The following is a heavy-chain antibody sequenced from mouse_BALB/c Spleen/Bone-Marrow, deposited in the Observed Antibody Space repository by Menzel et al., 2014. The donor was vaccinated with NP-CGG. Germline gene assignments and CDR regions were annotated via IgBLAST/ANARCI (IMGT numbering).Heavy chain of an antibody. Sequence: VKLMESGAELVKPGASVKLSCKASGYTFTSYYMYWVKQRPGQGLEWIGEINPSNGGTNFNEKFKGRATLTVDKSSSTAYMQLSSLTSEDSAVYYCTRGRTWDFDSWGQGTTLTVSS. CDR2: INPSNGGT. V-gene: IGHV1S81*02. D-gene: IGHD4-1*01. J-gene: IGHJ2*01. CDR1: GYTFTSYY. CDR3: TRGRTWDFDS.